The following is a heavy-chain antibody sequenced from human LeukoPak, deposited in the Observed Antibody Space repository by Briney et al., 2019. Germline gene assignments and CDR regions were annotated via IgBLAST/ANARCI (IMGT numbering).Heavy chain of an antibody. CDR3: ARGLDLRFLEWLVAFDI. CDR2: IIPIFGTA. D-gene: IGHD3-3*01. V-gene: IGHV1-69*06. CDR1: GGTFSSYA. J-gene: IGHJ3*02. Sequence: SVKVSCKASGGTFSSYAISWVRQAPGQGLEWMGGIIPIFGTANYAQKFQGRVTITADKSTSTAYMELSSLRSEDTAVYYCARGLDLRFLEWLVAFDIWGQGTMVTVSS.